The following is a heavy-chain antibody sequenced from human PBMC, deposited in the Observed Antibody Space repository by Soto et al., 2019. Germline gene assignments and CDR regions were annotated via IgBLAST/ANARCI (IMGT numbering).Heavy chain of an antibody. CDR1: GYTFSGYY. CDR2: IGPKSGDT. D-gene: IGHD1-26*01. Sequence: QVQLVQSGAEVKESGASVKVSCKASGYTFSGYYIHWVRQAPGQAPEWVGEIGPKSGDTRYAQKFQGRVTMTKETSITTVYMELRNLSPDDKAVYFCGRGRSGEMVIFYWGQGPLVAV. CDR3: GRGRSGEMVIFY. V-gene: IGHV1-2*02. J-gene: IGHJ4*02.